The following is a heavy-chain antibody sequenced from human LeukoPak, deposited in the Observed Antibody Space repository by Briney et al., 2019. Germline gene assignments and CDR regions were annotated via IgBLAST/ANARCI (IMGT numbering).Heavy chain of an antibody. D-gene: IGHD3-16*02. CDR1: GFTFSSYG. CDR2: ISGSGGST. V-gene: IGHV3-23*01. CDR3: ANNPGIMITFGGVIVLDAFDI. J-gene: IGHJ3*02. Sequence: LSGGSLRLSCAASGFTFSSYGMSWVRQAPGKGLEWVSAISGSGGSTYYADSVKGRFTISRDNSKNTLYLQMNSLRAEDTAVYYCANNPGIMITFGGVIVLDAFDIWGQGTMVTVSS.